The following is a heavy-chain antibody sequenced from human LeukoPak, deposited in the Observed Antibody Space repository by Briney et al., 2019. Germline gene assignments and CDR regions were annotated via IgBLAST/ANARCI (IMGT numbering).Heavy chain of an antibody. CDR2: ISYSGNT. Sequence: SETLSLTCTVSGGSISSYHWSWVRQTAGKGLEWIGYISYSGNTNYNPSLKSRVTISLDTSKNQFSLNLTSVTAADTAVYYCARLGECHSSHGYWGEGTLVTVSS. CDR1: GGSISSYH. J-gene: IGHJ4*02. D-gene: IGHD3-3*01. CDR3: ARLGECHSSHGY. V-gene: IGHV4-59*08.